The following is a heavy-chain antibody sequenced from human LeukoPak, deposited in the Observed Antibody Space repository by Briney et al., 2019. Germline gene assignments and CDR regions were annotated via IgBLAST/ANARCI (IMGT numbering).Heavy chain of an antibody. Sequence: PGGSLRLSCAASGFTFSSYGMHWVRQAPGKGLEWVAFIRYDGSNKYYADSVKGRFTISRDNSKNTLYLQMNSLRAEDTAVYYCAKESRADGGNSFFGYMGVWGKGTTVTVSS. CDR1: GFTFSSYG. CDR3: AKESRADGGNSFFGYMGV. J-gene: IGHJ6*03. CDR2: IRYDGSNK. D-gene: IGHD4-23*01. V-gene: IGHV3-30*02.